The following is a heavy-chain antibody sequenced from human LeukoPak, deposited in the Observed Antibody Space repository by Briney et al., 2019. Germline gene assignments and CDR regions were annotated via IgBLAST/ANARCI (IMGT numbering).Heavy chain of an antibody. V-gene: IGHV3-64*01. CDR2: IDPNGKTS. D-gene: IGHD1-20*01. J-gene: IGHJ5*02. Sequence: PGGSLRLSCAASGFTFSTCVMLWVRQAPGMGLEYVSSIDPNGKTSYYASSVKGRFAISRDNSNNMLHLQMGSLTTEDMAVYYCAAQTTLTGAYDPWGQGTLVTVSS. CDR3: AAQTTLTGAYDP. CDR1: GFTFSTCV.